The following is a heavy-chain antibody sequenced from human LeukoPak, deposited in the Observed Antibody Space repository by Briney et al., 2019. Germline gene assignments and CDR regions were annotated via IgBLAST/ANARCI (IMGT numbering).Heavy chain of an antibody. Sequence: SETLSLTCTVSGGSISSSSYYWGWIRQPPGKGLEWIGSIYYSGSTYYNPSLKSRVTISVDTSKNQFSLKLSSVAAADTAVYYCARPIRGDAFDIWGQGIMVTVSS. V-gene: IGHV4-39*01. CDR1: GGSISSSSYY. CDR2: IYYSGST. CDR3: ARPIRGDAFDI. D-gene: IGHD3-10*01. J-gene: IGHJ3*02.